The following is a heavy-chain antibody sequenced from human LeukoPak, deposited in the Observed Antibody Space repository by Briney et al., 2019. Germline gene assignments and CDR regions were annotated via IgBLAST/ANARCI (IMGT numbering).Heavy chain of an antibody. CDR2: IWYDGSNK. CDR1: GFTFSSYG. CDR3: AREGGQLWSPYYYYGMDV. J-gene: IGHJ6*04. D-gene: IGHD5-18*01. Sequence: GGSLRLSCAASGFTFSSYGMHWVRQAPGKGLEWVAVIWYDGSNKYYADSVRGRFTISRDNSKNTLYLHMNSLRAEDTAVYYCAREGGQLWSPYYYYGMDVWGKGTTVTVSS. V-gene: IGHV3-33*01.